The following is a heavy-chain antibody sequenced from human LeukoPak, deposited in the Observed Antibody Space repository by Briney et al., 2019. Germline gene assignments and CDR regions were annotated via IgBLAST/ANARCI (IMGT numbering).Heavy chain of an antibody. CDR2: INHSGST. D-gene: IGHD2-8*01. CDR3: ASRLRYCTNGVCSNWFDP. V-gene: IGHV4-34*01. J-gene: IGHJ5*02. Sequence: SETLSLTCAVYGESFSGYSWSWIRQPPGKGLEWIGEINHSGSTNYHPSLKSRVTISVGTSKNQFSLKLSSVTAADTAVYYCASRLRYCTNGVCSNWFDPWGQGTLVTVSS. CDR1: GESFSGYS.